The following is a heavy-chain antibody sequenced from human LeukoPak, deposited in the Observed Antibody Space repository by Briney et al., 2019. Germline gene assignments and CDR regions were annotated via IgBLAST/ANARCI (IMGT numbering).Heavy chain of an antibody. V-gene: IGHV3-23*01. CDR2: ISSSGGTT. J-gene: IGHJ4*02. D-gene: IGHD3-10*01. CDR1: GFTFSSYA. CDR3: ARDDYGSGSWSDF. Sequence: GGSLRLSCAASGFTFSSYAMSWVRQAPGKGLEWVSGISSSGGTTYYADSVKGRFTISRDNSKNTLYLQMNSLRAEDTALYYCARDDYGSGSWSDFWGQGTLVTVSS.